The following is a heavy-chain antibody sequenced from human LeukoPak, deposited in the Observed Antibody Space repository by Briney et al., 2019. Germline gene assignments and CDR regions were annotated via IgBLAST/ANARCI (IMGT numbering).Heavy chain of an antibody. CDR3: ASHVDTAMAP. D-gene: IGHD5-18*01. CDR1: GFTFSSYG. CDR2: ISSSSSYI. J-gene: IGHJ5*02. V-gene: IGHV3-21*04. Sequence: PGGSLRLSCAASGFTFSSYGMSWVRQAPGKGLEWVSSISSSSSYIYYADSVKGRFTISRDNAKNSLYLQMNSLRAEDTAVYYCASHVDTAMAPWGQGTLVTVSS.